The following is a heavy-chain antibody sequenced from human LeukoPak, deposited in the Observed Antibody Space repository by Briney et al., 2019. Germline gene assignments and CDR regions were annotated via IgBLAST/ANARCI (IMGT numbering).Heavy chain of an antibody. Sequence: SETLSLTCTVSGGSISSYYWSWIRQPPGKGLEWIGYIYYSGSTNYNPSLKSRVTISVDTSKNQFSLKLSSVTAADTAAYYCARAYDFWFDPWGQGTLVTVSS. D-gene: IGHD1-1*01. CDR1: GGSISSYY. J-gene: IGHJ5*02. CDR3: ARAYDFWFDP. V-gene: IGHV4-59*01. CDR2: IYYSGST.